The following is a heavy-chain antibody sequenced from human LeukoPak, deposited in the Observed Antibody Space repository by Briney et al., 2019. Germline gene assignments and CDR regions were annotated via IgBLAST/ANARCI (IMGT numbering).Heavy chain of an antibody. Sequence: PGPTLVNPPQTLTPTCTFSGFSLSTSGLRVSWIRQPPGKALEGLARIDSDDDKFYSTSLKTRLTISKDTSKNQVVLTMTNMDPVDTATYYCARTPYCGGDCYVDYWGQGTLVTVSS. J-gene: IGHJ4*02. V-gene: IGHV2-70*04. CDR3: ARTPYCGGDCYVDY. CDR1: GFSLSTSGLR. D-gene: IGHD2-21*02. CDR2: IDSDDDK.